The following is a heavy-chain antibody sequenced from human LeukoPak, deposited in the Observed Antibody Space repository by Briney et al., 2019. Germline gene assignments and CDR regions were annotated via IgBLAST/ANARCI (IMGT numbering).Heavy chain of an antibody. Sequence: PSETLSLTCTASGGSISSSSYYWGWIRQPPGKGLEWIGSIYYSGSTYYNPSLKSRVTISVDTSKNQFSLKLSSVTAADTAVYYCASGDIVAYCGGDCYSTFDYWGQGTLVTVSS. D-gene: IGHD2-21*02. CDR2: IYYSGST. CDR1: GGSISSSSYY. CDR3: ASGDIVAYCGGDCYSTFDY. V-gene: IGHV4-39*01. J-gene: IGHJ4*02.